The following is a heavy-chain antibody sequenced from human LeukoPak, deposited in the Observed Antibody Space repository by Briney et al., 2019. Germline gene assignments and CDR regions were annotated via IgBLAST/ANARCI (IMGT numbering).Heavy chain of an antibody. J-gene: IGHJ4*02. CDR1: GGSISPSY. CDR2: IYNSGST. Sequence: SETLSLTCTVSGGSISPSYWSWIRQSPGKGLEWIGYIYNSGSTNYNPSLKSRVTISVDRSKNQFSLKLISVTAADTAVYYCATCGGDCYYPAYWGQGTLVTVSS. V-gene: IGHV4-59*08. CDR3: ATCGGDCYYPAY. D-gene: IGHD2-21*02.